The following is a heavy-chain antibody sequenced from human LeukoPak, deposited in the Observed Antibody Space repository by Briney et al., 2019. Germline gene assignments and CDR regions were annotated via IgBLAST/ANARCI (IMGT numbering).Heavy chain of an antibody. CDR3: AIDFYDST. CDR2: IRSNSDGGTI. Sequence: MSGGSLRLSCATSGFTFSNAWMNWVRQAPGKGLEWVGRIRSNSDGGTIDYAAPVKGRFTLSRDDSKTTLYLQMNSLQTEDTAVYYCAIDFYDSTWGQGTLVTVSS. D-gene: IGHD3-22*01. CDR1: GFTFSNAW. J-gene: IGHJ5*02. V-gene: IGHV3-15*07.